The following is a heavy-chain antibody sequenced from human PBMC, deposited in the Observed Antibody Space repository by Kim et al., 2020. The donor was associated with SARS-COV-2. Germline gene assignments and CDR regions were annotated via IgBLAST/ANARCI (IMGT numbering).Heavy chain of an antibody. V-gene: IGHV4-39*02. Sequence: HYNPSLRSRVTMSVDTSKNHFSLNMTSLTAADTAFYFCARESSVAGTWGFWGQGTLVTVSS. J-gene: IGHJ4*02. D-gene: IGHD6-19*01. CDR3: ARESSVAGTWGF.